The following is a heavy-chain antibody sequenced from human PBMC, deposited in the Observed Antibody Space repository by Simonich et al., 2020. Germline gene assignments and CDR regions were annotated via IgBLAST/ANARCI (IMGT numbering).Heavy chain of an antibody. CDR1: GGSFSGYY. Sequence: QVQLQQWGAGLLKPSETLSLTCAVYGGSFSGYYWRGVRQPPGKGLEWIGEINHSESTNYNPSLKSRVTISVDTSKNQFSLKLRSVTAADTAVYYCARGKGWKNAFDIWGQGTMVTVSS. J-gene: IGHJ3*02. CDR2: INHSEST. CDR3: ARGKGWKNAFDI. D-gene: IGHD1-1*01. V-gene: IGHV4-34*01.